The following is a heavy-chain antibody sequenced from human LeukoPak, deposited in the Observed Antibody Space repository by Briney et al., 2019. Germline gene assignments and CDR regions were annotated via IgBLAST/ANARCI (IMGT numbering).Heavy chain of an antibody. J-gene: IGHJ5*02. CDR1: GYTFTSYG. CDR2: ISAYNGNT. D-gene: IGHD1-7*01. CDR3: ARSGSRRNSTSFPWFDP. Sequence: ASVKVSCKASGYTFTSYGISWVRQAPGQGLEWMGWISAYNGNTNYAQKLQGRVTMTTDTSTSTAYMELRSLRSDDTAVYYCARSGSRRNSTSFPWFDPWGQGTLVTVSS. V-gene: IGHV1-18*01.